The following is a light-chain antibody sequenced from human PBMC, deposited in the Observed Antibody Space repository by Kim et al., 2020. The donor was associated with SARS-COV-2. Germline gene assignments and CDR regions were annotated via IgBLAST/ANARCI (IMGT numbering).Light chain of an antibody. CDR3: NSRDSSGNHYV. V-gene: IGLV3-19*01. Sequence: ALRQRVRNTSQRDSLKGYYASWYQQKPGQAPVLVIYGKNNRPSGIPDRFSGSSSGNTASLTITGAQAEDEADYYCNSRDSSGNHYVFGTGTKVTVL. CDR2: GKN. CDR1: SLKGYY. J-gene: IGLJ1*01.